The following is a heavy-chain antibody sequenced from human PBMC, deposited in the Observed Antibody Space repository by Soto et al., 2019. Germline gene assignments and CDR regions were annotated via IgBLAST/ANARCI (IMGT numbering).Heavy chain of an antibody. J-gene: IGHJ4*02. CDR2: IIPIFGTA. V-gene: IGHV1-69*13. D-gene: IGHD3-22*01. CDR1: GGTFSSYA. Sequence: SVKVSCKASGGTFSSYAISWVRQAPGQGLEWMGGIIPIFGTANYAQKFQGRVTITADESTSTAYMELSSLRSEDTAVYYCARGYYYDSSGYLTNDYWGQGTLVTVSS. CDR3: ARGYYYDSSGYLTNDY.